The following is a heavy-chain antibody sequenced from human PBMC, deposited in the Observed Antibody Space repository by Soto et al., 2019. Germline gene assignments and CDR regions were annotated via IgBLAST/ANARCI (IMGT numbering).Heavy chain of an antibody. CDR1: GFMFSSAW. D-gene: IGHD1-1*01. J-gene: IGHJ4*02. CDR3: VEGWNDF. V-gene: IGHV3-15*01. Sequence: EVQVVESGGDLVKPGGSLRLSCVTSGFMFSSAWMSWVRQAPGKGLEWVGRIKSKSDGGARDYAAPVKGRFSISRDDSKNTVYLQMNSLRAVDTAVYYCVEGWNDFWGQGTLVTVSS. CDR2: IKSKSDGGAR.